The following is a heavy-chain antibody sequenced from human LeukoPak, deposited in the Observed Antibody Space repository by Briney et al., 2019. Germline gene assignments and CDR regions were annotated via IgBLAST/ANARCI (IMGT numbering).Heavy chain of an antibody. Sequence: SETLSPTCTVSGGSITSGSYYWSWVRQPAGKGLEWIGRIYSTGSTNYNPSLKSRVTISLDTSKNQFSLKLNSVTAADTAVYYCARDHTTMAFDYWGQGTLVTISS. CDR1: GGSITSGSYY. CDR2: IYSTGST. CDR3: ARDHTTMAFDY. D-gene: IGHD5-18*01. J-gene: IGHJ4*02. V-gene: IGHV4-61*02.